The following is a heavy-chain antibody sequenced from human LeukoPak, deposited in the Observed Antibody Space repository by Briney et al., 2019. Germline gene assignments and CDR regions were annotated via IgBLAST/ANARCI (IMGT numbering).Heavy chain of an antibody. Sequence: GGSLRLSCAASGFTFSSYAMSWVRQAPGKGLEWVSAISGSGGSTYYADSVKGRFTISRDNSKNTLYLQMNSLRAEDTAVYYCAKVSSGSYLSYFDYWAREPWSPSPQ. CDR3: AKVSSGSYLSYFDY. D-gene: IGHD3-10*01. CDR2: ISGSGGST. CDR1: GFTFSSYA. V-gene: IGHV3-23*01. J-gene: IGHJ4*02.